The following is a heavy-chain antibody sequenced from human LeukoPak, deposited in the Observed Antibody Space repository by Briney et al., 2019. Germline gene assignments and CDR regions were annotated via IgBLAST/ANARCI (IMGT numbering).Heavy chain of an antibody. CDR2: ISGSGGST. CDR3: ATNVDTAMVTTLTFDY. J-gene: IGHJ4*02. Sequence: GGPLRLSCAASGFTFSSYAMSWVRQAPGKGLEWVSAISGSGGSTYYADSVKGRFTISRDNSKNTLYLQMNSLRAEDTAVYYCATNVDTAMVTTLTFDYWGQGTLVTVSS. CDR1: GFTFSSYA. D-gene: IGHD5-18*01. V-gene: IGHV3-23*01.